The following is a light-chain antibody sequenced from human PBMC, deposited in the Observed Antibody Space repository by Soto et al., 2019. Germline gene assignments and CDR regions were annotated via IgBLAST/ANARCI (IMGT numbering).Light chain of an antibody. CDR1: QSVSTSY. J-gene: IGKJ4*01. CDR2: GAS. Sequence: EIVLTQSPGTLSLSPGERATLSCRASQSVSTSYLAWYPQKPGQAPRLLIYGASSRATGIPDRFSGSGSGADFTLTISRLEPEDLAVYYCQQYGSVPLTFGGGTKVEIK. CDR3: QQYGSVPLT. V-gene: IGKV3-20*01.